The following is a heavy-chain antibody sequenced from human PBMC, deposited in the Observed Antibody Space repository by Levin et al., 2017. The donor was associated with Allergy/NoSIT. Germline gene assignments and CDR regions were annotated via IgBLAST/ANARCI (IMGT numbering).Heavy chain of an antibody. V-gene: IGHV4-61*08. J-gene: IGHJ3*02. CDR1: GGSVSSAGYY. D-gene: IGHD3-16*01. CDR2: IHYSGST. CDR3: ARDRGTYLNAFDI. Sequence: GSLRLSCTVSGGSVSSAGYYWSWIRQPPGKGLEWIGYIHYSGSTNYDASLNSGVTISVDTSKNQFSLKLRSVTAADTALYYCARDRGTYLNAFDIWGQGTMVTVSS.